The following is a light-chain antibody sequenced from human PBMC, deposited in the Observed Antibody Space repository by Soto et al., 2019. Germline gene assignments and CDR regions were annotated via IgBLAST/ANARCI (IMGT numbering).Light chain of an antibody. J-gene: IGKJ5*01. CDR1: RGISSY. CDR2: SAS. Sequence: IQLTQSPSSLSASVGDRVTITCQASRGISSYLAWYQQTPGKTPKILVYSASTLQSGVPSRFRGSGSGPDFTLPISRLQPEDSETYFCQQLNSYPQTFGQGTRLEIK. CDR3: QQLNSYPQT. V-gene: IGKV1-9*01.